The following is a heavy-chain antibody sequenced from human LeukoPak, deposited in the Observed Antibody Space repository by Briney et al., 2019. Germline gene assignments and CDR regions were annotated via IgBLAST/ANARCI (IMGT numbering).Heavy chain of an antibody. Sequence: PGGSLRLSCTVSGFTFSSYSMNWVRQAPGKGLEWVSSISSSSSYIYYADSVKGRFTISRDNAKNSLYLQMNSLRAEDTAVYYCARESGLAVAGTDWNWGQGTLVTVSS. J-gene: IGHJ4*02. CDR2: ISSSSSYI. CDR1: GFTFSSYS. D-gene: IGHD6-19*01. CDR3: ARESGLAVAGTDWN. V-gene: IGHV3-21*01.